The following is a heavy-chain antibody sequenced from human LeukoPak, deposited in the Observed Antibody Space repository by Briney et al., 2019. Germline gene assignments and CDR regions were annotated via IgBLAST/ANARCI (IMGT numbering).Heavy chain of an antibody. V-gene: IGHV3-30*18. CDR2: ISFDGSNK. Sequence: PGGSLRLSCAASGFTFNSFGIHWVRQAPGKGLEWVAVISFDGSNKYYADSVKGRFTVFRDNSKNTLYLQMNSLRTEDTAVYYCAKGIYDFWSGCDYWGQGTLVTVSS. CDR1: GFTFNSFG. D-gene: IGHD3-3*01. J-gene: IGHJ4*02. CDR3: AKGIYDFWSGCDY.